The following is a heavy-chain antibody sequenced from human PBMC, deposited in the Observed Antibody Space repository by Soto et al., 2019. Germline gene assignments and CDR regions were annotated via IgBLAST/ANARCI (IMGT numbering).Heavy chain of an antibody. J-gene: IGHJ4*02. CDR2: INPNSGGT. CDR1: GYTFTGYY. D-gene: IGHD6-13*01. CDR3: ARGLYSSSWYGEFDY. V-gene: IGHV1-2*04. Sequence: ASVKVSCKASGYTFTGYYMHWVRQAPGQGLEWMGWINPNSGGTNYAQKFQGWVTMTRDTSISTAYMELSRLRSDDTAVYYCARGLYSSSWYGEFDYWGQGTLVTVSS.